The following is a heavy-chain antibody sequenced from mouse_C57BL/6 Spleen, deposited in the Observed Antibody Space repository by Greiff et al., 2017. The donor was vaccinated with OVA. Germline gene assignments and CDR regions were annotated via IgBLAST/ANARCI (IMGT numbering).Heavy chain of an antibody. CDR3: ERNCTVVVFDY. V-gene: IGHV1-59*01. D-gene: IGHD1-1*01. CDR2: IDPSDSYT. CDR1: GYTFTSYW. Sequence: VQLQQPGAELVRPGTSVKLSCKASGYTFTSYWMHWVKQRPGQGLEWIGVIDPSDSYTNYNQKFKGKATLTVDKSSSTAYMQLSSLTSEDSAVYTCERNCTVVVFDYWGTGTTLTVSS. J-gene: IGHJ2*01.